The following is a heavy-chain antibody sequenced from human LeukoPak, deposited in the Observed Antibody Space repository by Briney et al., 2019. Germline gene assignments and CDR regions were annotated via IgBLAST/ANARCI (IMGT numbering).Heavy chain of an antibody. CDR3: AGAPNPSYFDY. CDR2: ISYSGST. Sequence: SETLSLTCTVSGGSISSSIYYWGWIRQPPGKGLEWIGGISYSGSTNYNPSLKSRLTISVDTSKNQFSLKLSSVTAADTAMYYCAGAPNPSYFDYWGQGPLVTVSS. D-gene: IGHD2-8*01. V-gene: IGHV4-39*01. J-gene: IGHJ4*02. CDR1: GGSISSSIYY.